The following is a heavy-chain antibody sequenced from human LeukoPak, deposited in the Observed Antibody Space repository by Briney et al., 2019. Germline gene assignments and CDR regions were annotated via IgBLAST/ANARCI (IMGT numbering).Heavy chain of an antibody. CDR1: GFTFSSYA. V-gene: IGHV3-23*01. CDR3: ATSTYSDILTLDY. CDR2: ISGSGGST. J-gene: IGHJ4*02. D-gene: IGHD3-9*01. Sequence: GGSLRLSCAASGFTFSSYAMSWVRQAPGKGLEWVSAISGSGGSTYYADSVKGRFTISRDNSKNTLYLQMNSLRAEDTAVYYCATSTYSDILTLDYWGQGTLVTVSS.